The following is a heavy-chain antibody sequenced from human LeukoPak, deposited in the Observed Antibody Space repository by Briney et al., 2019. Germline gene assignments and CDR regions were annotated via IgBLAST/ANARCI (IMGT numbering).Heavy chain of an antibody. CDR2: IDPSDSYT. Sequence: GESLQISCKGSGYIFTSYWISWVRQMPGKGLEWMGRIDPSDSYTNYSPSFQGHVTISADKSISTAYLQWSSLKASDTAMYYCARHPYYDSSGYSWGQGTLVTVSS. V-gene: IGHV5-10-1*01. CDR1: GYIFTSYW. J-gene: IGHJ4*02. D-gene: IGHD3-22*01. CDR3: ARHPYYDSSGYS.